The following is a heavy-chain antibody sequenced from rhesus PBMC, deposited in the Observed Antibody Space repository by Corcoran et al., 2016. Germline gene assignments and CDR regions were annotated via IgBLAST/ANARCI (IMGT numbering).Heavy chain of an antibody. J-gene: IGHJ4*01. Sequence: QVQLQESGPGLVKPSETLSLTCAVSGYSISRGYGWSWIRKPPGKGREWIGKFGVIIGRINYNPSLKSRVPISKGTSTNQFSLKLNSVTAADTAVYYCARRGYRGYTNNYFDYWGQGVLVTVSS. CDR1: GYSISRGYG. CDR2: FGVIIGRI. CDR3: ARRGYRGYTNNYFDY. D-gene: IGHD5-42*01. V-gene: IGHV4-127*01.